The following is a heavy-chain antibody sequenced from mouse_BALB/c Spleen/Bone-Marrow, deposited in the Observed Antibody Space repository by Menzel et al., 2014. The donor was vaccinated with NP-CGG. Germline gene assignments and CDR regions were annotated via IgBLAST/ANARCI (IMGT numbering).Heavy chain of an antibody. CDR1: GYTFXDYN. Sequence: EVQLLQSGPELVKPGASVKVSCEASGYTFXDYNMYWVKQSHGKSLEWIGDINPYNGGTIYNQKFKGKATLTVDKSSSTAFMHLNSLTSEDSAVYYCGLNSLLRPFAYWGQGTLVTVSA. V-gene: IGHV1S135*01. J-gene: IGHJ3*01. D-gene: IGHD1-2*01. CDR2: INPYNGGT. CDR3: GLNSLLRPFAY.